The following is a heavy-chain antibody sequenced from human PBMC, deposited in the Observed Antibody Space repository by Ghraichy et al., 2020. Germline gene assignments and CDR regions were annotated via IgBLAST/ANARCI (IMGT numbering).Heavy chain of an antibody. CDR2: IYYSGST. D-gene: IGHD6-6*01. Sequence: SETLSPTCTVSGGSISSYYWSWIRQPPGKGLEWIGYIYYSGSTNYNPSLKSRVTISVDTSKNQFSLKLSSVTAADTAVYYCAGALAARQFDYWGQGTLVTVSS. CDR1: GGSISSYY. J-gene: IGHJ4*02. V-gene: IGHV4-59*08. CDR3: AGALAARQFDY.